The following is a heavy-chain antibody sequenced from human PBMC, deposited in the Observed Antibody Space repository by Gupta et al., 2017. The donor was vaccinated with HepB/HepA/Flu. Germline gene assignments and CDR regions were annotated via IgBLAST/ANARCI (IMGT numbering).Heavy chain of an antibody. D-gene: IGHD1-26*01. CDR3: ARGPEALVGATWKPPYYYYYGMDV. Sequence: QVQLVESGGGVVQPGRPLRRSCTESGSTFSSYGMHWAPLAPGKGLEWVAVIWCDGCNKYYADSVKGRFTISRDNSKNTLYLQMNSLRAEDTAVYYCARGPEALVGATWKPPYYYYYGMDVWGQGTTVTVSS. V-gene: IGHV3-33*01. CDR2: IWCDGCNK. J-gene: IGHJ6*02. CDR1: GSTFSSYG.